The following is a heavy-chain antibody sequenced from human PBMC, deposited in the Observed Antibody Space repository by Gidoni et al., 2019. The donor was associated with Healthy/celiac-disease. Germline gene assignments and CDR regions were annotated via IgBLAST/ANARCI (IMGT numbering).Heavy chain of an antibody. V-gene: IGHV1-2*02. J-gene: IGHJ4*02. CDR2: INPNSGGT. CDR3: ARTTVTTEGGLDY. CDR1: GYTCTGYY. D-gene: IGHD4-17*01. Sequence: QVQPVQSGAEVTKPGASVKVSCKASGYTCTGYYMHWVRQAPGQGLEWMGWINPNSGGTNYAQKFQGRVTMTRDTSISTAYMELSRLRSDDTAVYYCARTTVTTEGGLDYWGQGTLVTVSS.